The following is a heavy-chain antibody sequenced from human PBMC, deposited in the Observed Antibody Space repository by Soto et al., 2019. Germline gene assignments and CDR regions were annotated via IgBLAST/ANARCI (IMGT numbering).Heavy chain of an antibody. Sequence: EVQLVESGGGLVQPGGSLRLSCAASGFTFSIYWLHWVRQAPGKGLVWLSRLNSDGSSAYYADSVKGRFTISRDNAQNTVYLQMNSLGDEDTAVYYCVRGKRGGWYFDYWGQGTLVTVSS. D-gene: IGHD6-19*01. V-gene: IGHV3-74*01. CDR2: LNSDGSSA. CDR1: GFTFSIYW. J-gene: IGHJ4*02. CDR3: VRGKRGGWYFDY.